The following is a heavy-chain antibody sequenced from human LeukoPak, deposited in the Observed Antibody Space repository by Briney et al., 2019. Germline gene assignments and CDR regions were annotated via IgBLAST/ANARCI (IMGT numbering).Heavy chain of an antibody. D-gene: IGHD6-13*01. Sequence: PGGSLRLSCSASVFTFSNYGMHWVRQAPGKGLEYVSAISGNGGSTHYADSVKGRFTISRDNSKNTLYLQMSSLRAEDTAVYYCARDIGSSAGFDSWGQRTLVTVSS. CDR2: ISGNGGST. CDR1: VFTFSNYG. J-gene: IGHJ4*02. CDR3: ARDIGSSAGFDS. V-gene: IGHV3-64D*06.